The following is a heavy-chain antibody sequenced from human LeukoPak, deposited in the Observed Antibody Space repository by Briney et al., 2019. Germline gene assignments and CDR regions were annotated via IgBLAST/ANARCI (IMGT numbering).Heavy chain of an antibody. CDR1: GYTFTGYY. V-gene: IGHV1-2*02. CDR3: ASRYSGYDLSVLPTGF. D-gene: IGHD5-12*01. CDR2: INPNSGGT. J-gene: IGHJ4*02. Sequence: ASVKVSCKASGYTFTGYYMHWVRQAPGQGLEWMGWINPNSGGTNYAQKFQGRVTMTRDTSISTAYMELSRLRSDDTAVYYCASRYSGYDLSVLPTGFWGQGTLVTVSS.